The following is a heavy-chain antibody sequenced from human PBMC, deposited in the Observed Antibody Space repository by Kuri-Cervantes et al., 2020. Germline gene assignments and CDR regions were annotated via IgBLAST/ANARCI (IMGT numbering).Heavy chain of an antibody. Sequence: GESLKISCAASGFTFDDYTMHWVRQAPGKGLEWVSLISWDGGSTYYADSVKGRFTISRDNARNSLYLQMNSLRAEDTAVYYCARVAGGATLNAAYWGQGTLVTVSS. CDR2: ISWDGGST. CDR1: GFTFDDYT. V-gene: IGHV3-43*01. J-gene: IGHJ4*02. CDR3: ARVAGGATLNAAY. D-gene: IGHD1-26*01.